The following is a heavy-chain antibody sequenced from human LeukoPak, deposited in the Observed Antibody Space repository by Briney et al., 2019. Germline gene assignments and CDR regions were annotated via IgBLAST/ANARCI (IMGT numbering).Heavy chain of an antibody. D-gene: IGHD1-26*01. CDR2: ISCAGGPT. Sequence: WGSLRLSCAASGVNFCGYAMSWVRQAPGKGLEWISTISCAGGPTYYPDSVKGLFTFSSDNSNNTLYLQMNRLRAEDSAIYYCANALDPVGSPYYFDSWGQGNVVTVSS. CDR1: GVNFCGYA. CDR3: ANALDPVGSPYYFDS. V-gene: IGHV3-23*01. J-gene: IGHJ4*02.